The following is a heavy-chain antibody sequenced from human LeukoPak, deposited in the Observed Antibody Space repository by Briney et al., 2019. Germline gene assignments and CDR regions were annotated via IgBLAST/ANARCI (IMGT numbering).Heavy chain of an antibody. CDR2: INSDGSST. CDR3: ARDRRDYGDLIDY. D-gene: IGHD4-17*01. Sequence: HPGGSLRLSCAASGFTFSSYWMHWVRQAPGKGLVWVSRINSDGSSTTYADSVKGRFTISRDNSKNTLYLQMNSLRAEDTAVYYCARDRRDYGDLIDYWGQGTLVTVSS. J-gene: IGHJ4*02. V-gene: IGHV3-74*01. CDR1: GFTFSSYW.